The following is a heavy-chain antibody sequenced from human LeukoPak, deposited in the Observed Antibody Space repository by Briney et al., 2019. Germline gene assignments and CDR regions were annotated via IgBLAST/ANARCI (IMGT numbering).Heavy chain of an antibody. CDR3: ARQNWNFDF. J-gene: IGHJ4*02. Sequence: PSETLSLTCVVFGYSINSGYHWGWIRQPPGRGLEWIGSIHRSGSTYYNPSLKGRVTISVDTSKNHFSLRLSSVIAADTAVYYCARQNWNFDFWGQGTLVTISS. CDR1: GYSINSGYH. V-gene: IGHV4-38-2*01. D-gene: IGHD1-1*01. CDR2: IHRSGST.